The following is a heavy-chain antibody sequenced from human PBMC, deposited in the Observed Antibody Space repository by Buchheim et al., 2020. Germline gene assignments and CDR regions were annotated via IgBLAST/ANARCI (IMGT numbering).Heavy chain of an antibody. D-gene: IGHD6-19*01. V-gene: IGHV3-30*18. CDR2: ISYDGSNK. CDR3: AKDLVPNGGQWLVDY. J-gene: IGHJ4*02. CDR1: GFTFSSYG. Sequence: QVQLVESGGGVVQPGRSLRLSCAASGFTFSSYGMHWVRQAPGKGLEWVAVISYDGSNKYYADSVKGRFTISRDNPKNTLYLQMNSLRAEDTAVYYCAKDLVPNGGQWLVDYWGQGTL.